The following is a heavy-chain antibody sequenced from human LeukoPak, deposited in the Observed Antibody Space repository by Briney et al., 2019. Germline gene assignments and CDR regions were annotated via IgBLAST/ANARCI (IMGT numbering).Heavy chain of an antibody. CDR2: INQDGTEK. CDR1: GFTFTTYW. V-gene: IGHV3-7*01. CDR3: ARAPDLYGGYKSYYDH. Sequence: GGSLRLSCAASGFTFTTYWMSWVRQLPGKGLEWVANINQDGTEKYVDSVKGRFTISRDNAKTSVYLQMNSLRVDDTAVYYCARAPDLYGGYKSYYDHWGQGTLLTVSS. J-gene: IGHJ4*02. D-gene: IGHD5-12*01.